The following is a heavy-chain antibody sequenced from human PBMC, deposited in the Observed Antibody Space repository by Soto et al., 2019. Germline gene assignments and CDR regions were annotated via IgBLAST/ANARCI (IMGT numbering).Heavy chain of an antibody. D-gene: IGHD3-10*01. CDR2: IYYSGST. CDR1: GGSISSYY. V-gene: IGHV4-59*01. J-gene: IGHJ5*02. Sequence: SETLSLTCTVSGGSISSYYWSWIRQPPGKGLEWIGYIYYSGSTNYNPSLKSRVTISVDTSKNQFSLKLTSVTAADTALYYCAGGHYSGSGSYPNWFHPWGQGTLVTVSS. CDR3: AGGHYSGSGSYPNWFHP.